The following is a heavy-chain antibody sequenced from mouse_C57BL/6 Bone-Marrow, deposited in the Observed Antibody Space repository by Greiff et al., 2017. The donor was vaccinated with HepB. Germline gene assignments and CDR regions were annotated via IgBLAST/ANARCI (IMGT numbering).Heavy chain of an antibody. Sequence: DVKLQESGPSLVRPSQTLSLTCTVTGFSINSDCYWIWIRQFPGNKLEYIGYTFYSGITYYNPSLESRTYITRDTSKNQFSLKLSSVTTEDTATYYSARDGGNYGGYYAMDYWGQGTSVTVSS. D-gene: IGHD2-1*01. CDR2: TFYSGIT. V-gene: IGHV3-3*01. CDR3: ARDGGNYGGYYAMDY. CDR1: GFSINSDCY. J-gene: IGHJ4*01.